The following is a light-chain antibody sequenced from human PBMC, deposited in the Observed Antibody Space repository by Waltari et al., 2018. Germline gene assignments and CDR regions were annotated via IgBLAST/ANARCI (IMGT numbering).Light chain of an antibody. CDR2: DTT. V-gene: IGLV1-40*01. Sequence: SVLTQPPSVSGAPGQRVTISCTGSTPNIGARFDVHWYRQLPGTAPNLLIYDTTNRPSGVPDRFSGSRSGTSASLAISGLQPEDEADYYCQSYDHTLSASVFGGGTKLTVL. CDR1: TPNIGARFD. CDR3: QSYDHTLSASV. J-gene: IGLJ2*01.